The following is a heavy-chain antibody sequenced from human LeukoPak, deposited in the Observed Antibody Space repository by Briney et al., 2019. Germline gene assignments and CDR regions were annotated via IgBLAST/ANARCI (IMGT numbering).Heavy chain of an antibody. Sequence: PPQTLSLTCAVSGGSISSGGYSWSWIRQPPGKGLEWIGYIYHSGSTYYNLSLKSRVTIPVDRSKNQFSLKLSSVTAADTAVYYCARVHGARWYFDYWGQGTLVTVSS. CDR3: ARVHGARWYFDY. V-gene: IGHV4-30-2*01. CDR1: GGSISSGGYS. CDR2: IYHSGST. D-gene: IGHD3-10*01. J-gene: IGHJ4*02.